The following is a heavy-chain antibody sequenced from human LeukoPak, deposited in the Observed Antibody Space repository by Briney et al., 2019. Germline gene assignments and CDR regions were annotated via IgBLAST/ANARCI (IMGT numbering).Heavy chain of an antibody. Sequence: PSETLSLTCAVNGGSFGGYYWSWIRQPPGKGLEWIGEINHSGSTNYNPSLKSRVTISVDTSKNQFSLKLSSVTAADTAVYYCARQGFITMIVVVHFDYWGQGTLVTVSS. CDR1: GGSFGGYY. CDR2: INHSGST. CDR3: ARQGFITMIVVVHFDY. V-gene: IGHV4-34*01. J-gene: IGHJ4*02. D-gene: IGHD3-22*01.